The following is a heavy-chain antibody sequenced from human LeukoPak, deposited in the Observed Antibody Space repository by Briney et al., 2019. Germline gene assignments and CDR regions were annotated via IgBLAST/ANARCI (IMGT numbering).Heavy chain of an antibody. Sequence: GGSLRLSCAASGFTFSSYWMHWVRQAPGKGLVWASRINRDGSSTSYADSVKGRFTISRDNAKNTLYLQMNSLRVEDTAVYYCARQTNDLPDYWGQGTLVTVSS. CDR2: INRDGSST. J-gene: IGHJ4*02. CDR1: GFTFSSYW. D-gene: IGHD3-3*01. V-gene: IGHV3-74*01. CDR3: ARQTNDLPDY.